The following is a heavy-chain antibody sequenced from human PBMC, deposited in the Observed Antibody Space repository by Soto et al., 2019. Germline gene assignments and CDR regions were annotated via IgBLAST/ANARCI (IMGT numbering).Heavy chain of an antibody. Sequence: LSLTCLVSGFPISSPYSWGWIRQPPGRGLGWIGSSSHTGTTSYSPSLTSRVSISVDTSKNQVSLKLTSVTAADTAVYFCARVTMVIRDSDHFGVDVWGHGTTVTVSS. J-gene: IGHJ6*02. D-gene: IGHD4-17*01. CDR1: GFPISSPYS. CDR3: ARVTMVIRDSDHFGVDV. CDR2: SSHTGTT. V-gene: IGHV4-38-2*02.